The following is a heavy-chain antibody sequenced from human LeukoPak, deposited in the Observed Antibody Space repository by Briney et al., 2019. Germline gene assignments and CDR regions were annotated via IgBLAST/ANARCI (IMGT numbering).Heavy chain of an antibody. V-gene: IGHV4-34*01. J-gene: IGHJ5*02. CDR3: ARGGFVVVPAAIRGWFDP. D-gene: IGHD2-2*02. CDR1: GGSFSGYY. CDR2: MNHSGST. Sequence: SEILSLTCAVYGGSFSGYYWSWIRQPPGKELEWIGEMNHSGSTNYNPSLKSRVTISVDTSKNQFSLKLSSVTAADTAVYYCARGGFVVVPAAIRGWFDPWGQGTLVTVSS.